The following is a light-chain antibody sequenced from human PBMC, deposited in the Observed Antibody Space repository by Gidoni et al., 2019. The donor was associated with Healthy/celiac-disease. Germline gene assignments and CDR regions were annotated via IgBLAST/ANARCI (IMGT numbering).Light chain of an antibody. J-gene: IGLJ2*01. Sequence: QSALTQPASVSGSPGQSITISCTGTSSDVGSYNLVSWYQQHPGKAHKLMIYEGSKRPSGVSNRFPGSKSGNTASLTISGLQAEDEADYYCCSYAGSSTYVVFGGGTKLTVL. CDR3: CSYAGSSTYVV. CDR2: EGS. CDR1: SSDVGSYNL. V-gene: IGLV2-23*01.